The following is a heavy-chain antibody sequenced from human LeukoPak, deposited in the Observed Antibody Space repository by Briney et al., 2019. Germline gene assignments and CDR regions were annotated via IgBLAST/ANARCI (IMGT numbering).Heavy chain of an antibody. J-gene: IGHJ4*02. V-gene: IGHV3-21*01. CDR3: AVDLAARFDY. D-gene: IGHD6-6*01. CDR2: ISAGSNYI. CDR1: GFTFSSFG. Sequence: GGSLRLSCAAFGFTFSSFGMNWVRQAPGKGLEWVSSISAGSNYIYYADSVRGRFTISRDNAKSSLYLQMNSLGAEDTAVYYCAVDLAARFDYWGQGTLVTVSS.